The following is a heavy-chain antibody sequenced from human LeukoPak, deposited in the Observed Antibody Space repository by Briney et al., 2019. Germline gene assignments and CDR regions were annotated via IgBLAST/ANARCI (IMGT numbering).Heavy chain of an antibody. CDR2: IYYSGST. J-gene: IGHJ6*02. V-gene: IGHV4-31*03. CDR3: ARDYCGSCQGAHYYYYGMDV. Sequence: SETLSLTCTVSGGSISSGGYYWSWIRQHPGKGLEWIGYIYYSGSTYYNPPLKSRVTISVDTSKNQFSLKLSSVTAAGTAVYYCARDYCGSCQGAHYYYYGMDVWGQGTTVTVSS. D-gene: IGHD2-15*01. CDR1: GGSISSGGYY.